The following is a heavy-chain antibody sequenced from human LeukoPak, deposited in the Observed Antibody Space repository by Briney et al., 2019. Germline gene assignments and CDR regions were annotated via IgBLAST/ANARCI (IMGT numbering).Heavy chain of an antibody. CDR3: ATDRVVGATVRYFQH. V-gene: IGHV1-24*01. J-gene: IGHJ1*01. Sequence: ASVKVSCKVSGYTLTELSMHWGRQAPGKRLEWMGGFDPEDGETIYAQKFQGRVTMTEDTSTDTAYMELSSLRSEDTAVYYCATDRVVGATVRYFQHWGQGTLVTVSS. CDR2: FDPEDGET. D-gene: IGHD1-26*01. CDR1: GYTLTELS.